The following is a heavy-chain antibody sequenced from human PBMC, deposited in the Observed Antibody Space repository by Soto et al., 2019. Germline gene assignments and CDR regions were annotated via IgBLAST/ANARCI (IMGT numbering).Heavy chain of an antibody. J-gene: IGHJ4*02. D-gene: IGHD6-19*01. CDR3: ASGGWYLEL. V-gene: IGHV4-59*02. CDR1: GGSVSSYY. CDR2: IHDSGTT. Sequence: SETLSLTCSVSGGSVSSYYWSWVRQPPGKGREWIGFIHDSGTTNYNSSLKSRVTMSVDTSKNHISLNLDSVTAADTAVYYCASGGWYLELWGQGTLLTVSS.